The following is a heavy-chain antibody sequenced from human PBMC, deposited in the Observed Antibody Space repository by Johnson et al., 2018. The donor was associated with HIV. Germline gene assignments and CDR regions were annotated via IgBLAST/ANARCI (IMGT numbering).Heavy chain of an antibody. CDR3: ANLGDYGGNNGVDI. CDR1: GFTFSSYW. CDR2: INSDGSST. D-gene: IGHD4-23*01. Sequence: VQLVESGGGLVQPGGSLRLSCAASGFTFSSYWMHWVRQAPGKGLVWVSRINSDGSSTSYADSVKGRFTISRDNSKNTLYLQMNSLPTEDTAVYYCANLGDYGGNNGVDIWGQGTMVTVSS. V-gene: IGHV3-74*01. J-gene: IGHJ3*02.